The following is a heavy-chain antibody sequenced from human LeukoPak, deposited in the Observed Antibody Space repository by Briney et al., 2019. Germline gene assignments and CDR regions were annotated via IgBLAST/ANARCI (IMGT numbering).Heavy chain of an antibody. CDR2: ISGSGGST. J-gene: IGHJ6*02. CDR1: GFTFSSYA. CDR3: AKAHYCSGGSCYSGTYYYGMDV. V-gene: IGHV3-23*01. Sequence: GGSLRLSCAASGFTFSSYAMSWVRQAPGKGLEWVSAISGSGGSTYYADSVKGRFTISRDNSKSTLYLQMNSLRAEDTALYYCAKAHYCSGGSCYSGTYYYGMDVWGQGTTVTVSS. D-gene: IGHD2-15*01.